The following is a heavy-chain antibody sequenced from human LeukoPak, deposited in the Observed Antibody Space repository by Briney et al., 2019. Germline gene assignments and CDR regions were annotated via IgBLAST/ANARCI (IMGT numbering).Heavy chain of an antibody. J-gene: IGHJ4*02. Sequence: GGSLRLSCAASGFTVSNNYMYWVRQAPGKGLEWVSVVYSGGSTYYAVSVKGRFTISRDNSKNTLYLQMNSLRAEDTAVYYCTKAAPGVHPFDSWGQGTLVTVSS. CDR3: TKAAPGVHPFDS. V-gene: IGHV3-66*01. D-gene: IGHD6-13*01. CDR1: GFTVSNNY. CDR2: VYSGGST.